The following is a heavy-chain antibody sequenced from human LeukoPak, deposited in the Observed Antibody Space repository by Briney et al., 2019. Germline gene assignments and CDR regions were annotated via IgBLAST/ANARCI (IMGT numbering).Heavy chain of an antibody. CDR3: ARVKTTGGTSPYDY. CDR1: RFIFRSYW. CDR2: ISTDGTTT. D-gene: IGHD4-23*01. J-gene: IGHJ4*02. Sequence: GGSLRLSCVASRFIFRSYWMHWVRQAPGKGLVWVSRISTDGTTTTYADSVKGRFTISRDNAKNTLYLQMNSLRVEDTAVYYCARVKTTGGTSPYDYWGQGTLVTVSS. V-gene: IGHV3-74*01.